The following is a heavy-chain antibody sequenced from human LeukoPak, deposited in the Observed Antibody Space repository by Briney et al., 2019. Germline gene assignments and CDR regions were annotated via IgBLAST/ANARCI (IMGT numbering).Heavy chain of an antibody. CDR3: AKRSCSGGSCNFDY. Sequence: PGGSLRLSCAASGFTFRSYAMRWVRQAPGKGLEWVSVISDSGGSTYYADSVKGRFTISRDNSKNTLYLQMNSLRAEDTAVYYCAKRSCSGGSCNFDYWGQGTLVTVSS. CDR1: GFTFRSYA. J-gene: IGHJ4*02. CDR2: ISDSGGST. V-gene: IGHV3-23*01. D-gene: IGHD2-15*01.